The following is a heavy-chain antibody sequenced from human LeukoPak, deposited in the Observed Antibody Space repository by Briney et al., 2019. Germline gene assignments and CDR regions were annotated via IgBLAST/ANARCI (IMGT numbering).Heavy chain of an antibody. Sequence: ASVKVSCEASGYTFTGYYMHGVRQAPGQGLESMGWINPNSGGTNYAQKLQGRVTMTRDTSISTAYLELSRLRSDDTAVYYCARPTTGSNFDYWGQGALVTVSS. CDR2: INPNSGGT. CDR3: ARPTTGSNFDY. D-gene: IGHD4-17*01. J-gene: IGHJ4*02. V-gene: IGHV1-2*02. CDR1: GYTFTGYY.